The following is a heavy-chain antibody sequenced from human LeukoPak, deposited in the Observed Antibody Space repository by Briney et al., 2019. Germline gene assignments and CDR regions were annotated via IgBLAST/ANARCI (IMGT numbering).Heavy chain of an antibody. CDR1: GVTFSGYS. D-gene: IGHD3-9*01. Sequence: GGALRLSCAASGVTFSGYSMNWGRDAPGKGGEWGSSISSSSSDIYYADTVKGRFTISRDNATNSLYLHMNSLKAEDTAVYYCARVPYYDIFFVVRRSPPDYRGHVTLVTASS. V-gene: IGHV3-21*01. CDR3: ARVPYYDIFFVVRRSPPDY. J-gene: IGHJ4*01. CDR2: ISSSSSDI.